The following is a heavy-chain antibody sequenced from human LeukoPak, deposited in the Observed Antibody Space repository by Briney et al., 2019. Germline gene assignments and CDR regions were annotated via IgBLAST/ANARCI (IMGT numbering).Heavy chain of an antibody. Sequence: PGGSLRLSCTASGFNLGSYWMTWLRQAPGRGLEWVANIRHGGSRIHYVDAVRGRFTISRDNAKNSVYLQVDSLRVEDTAVYFCARDQNPGKFGQYYDAFDIWGQGTLVTVSP. CDR2: IRHGGSRI. J-gene: IGHJ3*02. V-gene: IGHV3-7*01. D-gene: IGHD3-10*01. CDR1: GFNLGSYW. CDR3: ARDQNPGKFGQYYDAFDI.